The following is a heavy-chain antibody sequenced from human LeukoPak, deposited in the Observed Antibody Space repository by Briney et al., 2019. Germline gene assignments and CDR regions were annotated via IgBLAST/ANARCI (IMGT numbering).Heavy chain of an antibody. V-gene: IGHV3-33*01. CDR3: ARDWVQYDLPRYSDC. CDR1: GFTLSSCG. J-gene: IGHJ4*02. D-gene: IGHD2-8*01. CDR2: MWYDESDK. Sequence: PGGSLRLSCAASGFTLSSCGIHWVRQAPGKGLEWLAVMWYDESDKYYADSVKGRFTISRDSSKNTLYLQMNSLRAEDTAVYYCARDWVQYDLPRYSDCWGQGALVTVSS.